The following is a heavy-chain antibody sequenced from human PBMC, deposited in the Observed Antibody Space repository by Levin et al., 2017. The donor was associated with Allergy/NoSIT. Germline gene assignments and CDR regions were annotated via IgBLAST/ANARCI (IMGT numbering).Heavy chain of an antibody. CDR1: GFSLSTNGVG. Sequence: SGPTLVKPTQTLTLTCSFSGFSLSTNGVGVGWIRQPPGKALEWLALIYWDDDKRYSPPLRSRLTITKDTSKNQVVLRMTNMDPVDTATYYCARSSPGGFSYGHHFDYWGQGTLVAVSS. J-gene: IGHJ4*02. D-gene: IGHD5-18*01. CDR2: IYWDDDK. V-gene: IGHV2-5*02. CDR3: ARSSPGGFSYGHHFDY.